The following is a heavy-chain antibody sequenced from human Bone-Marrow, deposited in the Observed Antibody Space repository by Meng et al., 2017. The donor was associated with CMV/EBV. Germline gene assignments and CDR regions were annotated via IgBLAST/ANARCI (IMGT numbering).Heavy chain of an antibody. V-gene: IGHV3-30-3*01. CDR2: TSYDGTTN. D-gene: IGHD3-3*01. Sequence: GESLKISCKASGFSFTSHSFHWVRQAPGKGLEWVALTSYDGTTNFHADSVKGRFTVSRDNSKNMVYLRMSSLRADDSALYFCARARFLEWLFTDYWGQGTLVTVSS. J-gene: IGHJ4*02. CDR1: GFSFTSHS. CDR3: ARARFLEWLFTDY.